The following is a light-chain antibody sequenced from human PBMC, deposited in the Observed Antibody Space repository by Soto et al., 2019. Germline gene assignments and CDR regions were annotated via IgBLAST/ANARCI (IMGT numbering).Light chain of an antibody. V-gene: IGLV2-8*01. Sequence: QSALTQPPSASGSPEQSVTISCTGTSSDVGGYNYVSWYQQHPGKAPKLMIYEVSKRPSGVPDRFSGSKSGNTASLTVSGLQAEDEADYYCSSYAGSNNFDVFGTGTKLTVL. CDR2: EVS. CDR3: SSYAGSNNFDV. CDR1: SSDVGGYNY. J-gene: IGLJ1*01.